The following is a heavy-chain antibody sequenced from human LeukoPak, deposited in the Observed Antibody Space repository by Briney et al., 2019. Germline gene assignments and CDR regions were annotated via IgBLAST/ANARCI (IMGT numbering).Heavy chain of an antibody. Sequence: GGSLRLSCAASGFTFSSYWMSWVRQAPGKGLEGVANIKQDGSEKYYVDSVRGRFTISRDNAKNSLYLQMNSLRAEDTAVYYCARGERIAVAGSGRGWNYWGQGTLVTVSS. D-gene: IGHD6-19*01. CDR1: GFTFSSYW. CDR3: ARGERIAVAGSGRGWNY. J-gene: IGHJ4*02. V-gene: IGHV3-7*01. CDR2: IKQDGSEK.